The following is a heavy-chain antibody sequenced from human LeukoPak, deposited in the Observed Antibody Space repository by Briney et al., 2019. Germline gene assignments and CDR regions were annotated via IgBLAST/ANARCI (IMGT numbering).Heavy chain of an antibody. CDR3: AREDGIAVAGTLFDY. CDR1: GFTFSSYA. V-gene: IGHV3-30-3*01. Sequence: GGSLRLSCAASGFTFSSYAMHWVRQAPGKGLEWVAVISYDGSNKYYADSVKGRFTISRDNSKNTLYLQMNSLRAEDTAVYYCAREDGIAVAGTLFDYWGQGTLVTVSS. J-gene: IGHJ4*02. D-gene: IGHD6-19*01. CDR2: ISYDGSNK.